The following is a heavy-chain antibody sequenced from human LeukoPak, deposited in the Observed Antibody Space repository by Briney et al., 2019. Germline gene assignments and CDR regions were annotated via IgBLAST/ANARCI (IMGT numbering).Heavy chain of an antibody. V-gene: IGHV4-4*07. CDR3: AREVYSSGWYTSNYFDY. Sequence: SETLSLTCTVSGGSISSYYWSWIRKPAGKGLEWIGRIYSSGSTNYNPSLKSRVTMSVDTSKNQFSLKLSSVTAADTAVYYCAREVYSSGWYTSNYFDYWGQGTLVTVSS. J-gene: IGHJ4*02. CDR1: GGSISSYY. CDR2: IYSSGST. D-gene: IGHD6-19*01.